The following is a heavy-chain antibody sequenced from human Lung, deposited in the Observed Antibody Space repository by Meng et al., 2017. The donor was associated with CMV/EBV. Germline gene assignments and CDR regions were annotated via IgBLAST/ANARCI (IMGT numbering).Heavy chain of an antibody. V-gene: IGHV4-4*03. Sequence: QVKVRGSCPALGKSPEPLSLTCAVSGDSITNHKWWAWVRQPPGKGLEWIGEIPHRGSSAYNPSLKSRVSMSIDKSTNQFSLKLSSVTAADTAVYYCARADKVRFDYWGQGTLVTVSS. CDR1: GDSITNHKW. CDR2: IPHRGSS. CDR3: ARADKVRFDY. J-gene: IGHJ4*02.